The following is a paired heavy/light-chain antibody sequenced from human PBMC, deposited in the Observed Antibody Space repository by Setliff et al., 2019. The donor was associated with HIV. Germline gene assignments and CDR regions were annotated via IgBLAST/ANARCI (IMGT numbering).Light chain of an antibody. CDR2: GAS. Sequence: EIVLTQSPGTLSLSPGERATLSCRASQSVSSSYLAWYQQKPGQAPRLLIYGASSRATGIPDRFSGSGSGTDFTLTISRLEPEDFAVYYCQQYGSSPHITFGQGTRLEIK. CDR3: QQYGSSPHIT. CDR1: QSVSSSY. V-gene: IGKV3-20*01. J-gene: IGKJ5*01.
Heavy chain of an antibody. Sequence: QVQLVQSGAEVKKPGSSVKVSCKASGGTFSSYAISWVRQAPGQGLEWMGGIIPIFGTANYAQKFQGRVTITTDESTSTAYMELSSLRSEDTAVYYCARGNYDILTGYSASGGFDAFDIWGQGTMVTVSS. CDR3: ARGNYDILTGYSASGGFDAFDI. J-gene: IGHJ3*02. V-gene: IGHV1-69*05. CDR1: GGTFSSYA. D-gene: IGHD3-9*01. CDR2: IIPIFGTA.